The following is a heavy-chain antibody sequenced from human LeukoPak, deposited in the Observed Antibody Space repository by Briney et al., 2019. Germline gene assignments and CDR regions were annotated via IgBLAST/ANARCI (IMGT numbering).Heavy chain of an antibody. D-gene: IGHD4-23*01. V-gene: IGHV3-23*01. J-gene: IGHJ4*02. CDR3: AKAGCHGNSDLYSFDY. Sequence: PGGSLRLSCAAPGYTFSNYAMTWVRQAPGKGLEWVSAISGDGGSTYYADSVKGRFTISRDNSKNTLFLQIISLTAEDTAIYYCAKAGCHGNSDLYSFDYWGQRTLVTVSS. CDR1: GYTFSNYA. CDR2: ISGDGGST.